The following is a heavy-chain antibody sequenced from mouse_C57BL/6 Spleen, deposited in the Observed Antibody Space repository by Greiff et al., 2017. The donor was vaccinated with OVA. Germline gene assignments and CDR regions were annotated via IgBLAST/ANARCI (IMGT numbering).Heavy chain of an antibody. CDR1: GYTFTSYG. Sequence: VQLVESGAELARPGASVKLSCKASGYTFTSYGISWVKQRTGQGLEWIGEIYPRSGNTYYNEKFKGKATLTADKSSSTAYMELRSLTSEDSAVYFCARKHSNAFFDYWGQGTTLTVSS. CDR2: IYPRSGNT. J-gene: IGHJ2*01. V-gene: IGHV1-81*01. CDR3: ARKHSNAFFDY. D-gene: IGHD2-5*01.